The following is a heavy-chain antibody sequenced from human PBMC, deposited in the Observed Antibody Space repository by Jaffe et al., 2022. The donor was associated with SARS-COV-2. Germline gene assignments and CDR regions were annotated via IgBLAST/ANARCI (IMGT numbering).Heavy chain of an antibody. Sequence: EVLLVESGGGLVQPGGSLRLSCAASGITFGHYWIHWVRQVPGKGLLWVSHINSDGSATSYADSVKGRFTISRDSAKDTVYLQMNSLRVEDTAVYYCTRSFDYWGQGTPVTVSS. CDR1: GITFGHYW. CDR2: INSDGSAT. CDR3: TRSFDY. J-gene: IGHJ4*02. V-gene: IGHV3-74*01.